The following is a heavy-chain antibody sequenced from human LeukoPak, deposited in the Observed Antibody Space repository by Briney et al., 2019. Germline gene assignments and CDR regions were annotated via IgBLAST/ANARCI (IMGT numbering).Heavy chain of an antibody. J-gene: IGHJ2*01. CDR1: GGSITSDSYC. Sequence: SETLSLTCTVSGGSITSDSYCWGWVRQPPGKGLEWIGNFHKSGSTYYNSSLKSRVTISVDTSKNQFSLKLSSVTAADTAVYYCARLDRLGYYYDSSGYFGYFFDLWGRGTLVTVSS. D-gene: IGHD3-22*01. CDR3: ARLDRLGYYYDSSGYFGYFFDL. V-gene: IGHV4-39*01. CDR2: FHKSGST.